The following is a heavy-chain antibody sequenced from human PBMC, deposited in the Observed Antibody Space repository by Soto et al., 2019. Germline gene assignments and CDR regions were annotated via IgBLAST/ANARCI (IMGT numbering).Heavy chain of an antibody. V-gene: IGHV3-30*19. CDR1: GFRFKSFV. J-gene: IGHJ4*02. D-gene: IGHD3-16*01. Sequence: QLQLVESGGGVVQPGTSLRLSCAASGFRFKSFVMHWVRQAPGKGLDWVAFTSYDGNNKDYGDSVKGRFTVSRDNSQNTLHLQMAFLRPEDTALYYCARWGTTGGFDLWGQGTLVSFSS. CDR2: TSYDGNNK. CDR3: ARWGTTGGFDL.